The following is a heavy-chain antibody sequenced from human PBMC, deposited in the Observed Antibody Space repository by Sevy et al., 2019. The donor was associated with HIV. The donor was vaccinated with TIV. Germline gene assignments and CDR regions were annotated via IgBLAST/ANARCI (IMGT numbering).Heavy chain of an antibody. D-gene: IGHD1-20*01. V-gene: IGHV1-2*06. J-gene: IGHJ3*02. CDR2: INPNSGVT. Sequence: GESLKISCKATGYMFSDYNMHWVRQAPGQGLEWMALINPNSGVTIYAQKFRGRVSLTRDTSMSTASMELSALTSDDTAVYYCVREDNNAPRTLLSFDIWGQGTMVTVSS. CDR1: GYMFSDYN. CDR3: VREDNNAPRTLLSFDI.